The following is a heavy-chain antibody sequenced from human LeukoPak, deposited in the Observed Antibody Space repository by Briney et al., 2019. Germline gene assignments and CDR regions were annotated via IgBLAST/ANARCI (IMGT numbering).Heavy chain of an antibody. D-gene: IGHD2-8*01. Sequence: QPGGSLRLSCAASGFTFSSYSMNWGRQAPGKGLEWVSYISSSSSTIYYADSVKGRFTISRDNAKNSLYLQMNSLRAEDTAVYYCARVPPYCTNGVCYTTLDYWGQGTLVTVSS. V-gene: IGHV3-48*01. J-gene: IGHJ4*02. CDR1: GFTFSSYS. CDR2: ISSSSSTI. CDR3: ARVPPYCTNGVCYTTLDY.